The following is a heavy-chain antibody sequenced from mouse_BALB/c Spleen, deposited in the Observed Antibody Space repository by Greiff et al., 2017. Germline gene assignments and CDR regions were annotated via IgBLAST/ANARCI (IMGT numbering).Heavy chain of an antibody. D-gene: IGHD2-2*01. CDR3: AREGYDLSFDY. V-gene: IGHV5-6-5*01. CDR1: GFTFSSYA. Sequence: DVHLVESGGGLVKPGGSLKLSCAASGFTFSSYAMSWVRQTPEKRLEWVASISSGGSTYYPDSVKGRFTISRDNARNILYLQMSSLRSEDTAMYYCAREGYDLSFDYWGQGTTLTVSS. CDR2: ISSGGST. J-gene: IGHJ2*01.